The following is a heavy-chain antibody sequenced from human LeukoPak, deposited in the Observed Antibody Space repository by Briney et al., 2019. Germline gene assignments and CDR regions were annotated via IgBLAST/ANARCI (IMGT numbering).Heavy chain of an antibody. CDR1: GSTFSSYW. J-gene: IGHJ4*02. CDR2: INTDGSGT. D-gene: IGHD6-19*01. Sequence: GGSLRLSCAASGSTFSSYWMHWVRQAPGKGLGWVSRINTDGSGTSYADSVKGRFTISRDNAKNTLYLQMNCLRAEDTAVYYCTRRSAVAGTNDSWGQGTLVTVSS. V-gene: IGHV3-74*01. CDR3: TRRSAVAGTNDS.